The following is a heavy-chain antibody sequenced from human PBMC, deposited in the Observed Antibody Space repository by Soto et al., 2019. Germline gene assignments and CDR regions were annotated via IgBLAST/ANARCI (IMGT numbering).Heavy chain of an antibody. CDR1: GFTFSDYY. Sequence: QVQLVESGGGLVKPGGSLRLSCAASGFTFSDYYMSWIRQAPGKGLEWVSYISSSGSTIYYADFVKGRFTISRDNAKTSMYLQMKRRRAEDTAVYYCARGGQWLVVVGVYYYYGMDVWGQGTTVTVSS. CDR3: ARGGQWLVVVGVYYYYGMDV. CDR2: ISSSGSTI. J-gene: IGHJ6*02. D-gene: IGHD6-19*01. V-gene: IGHV3-11*01.